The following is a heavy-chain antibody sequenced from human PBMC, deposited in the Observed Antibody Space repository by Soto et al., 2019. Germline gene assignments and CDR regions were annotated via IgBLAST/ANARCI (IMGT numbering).Heavy chain of an antibody. Sequence: SETLSLTCTVSGGSISSGGYYWSWIRQHPGKGLEWIGYIYYSGSTYYNPSLKSRVTISVDTAKNEFSLNLSSVTAADTAVYYCARALWAPAGHRSWFDSWVQRTRVRVS. J-gene: IGHJ5*01. D-gene: IGHD2-2*01. CDR3: ARALWAPAGHRSWFDS. V-gene: IGHV4-31*03. CDR2: IYYSGST. CDR1: GGSISSGGYY.